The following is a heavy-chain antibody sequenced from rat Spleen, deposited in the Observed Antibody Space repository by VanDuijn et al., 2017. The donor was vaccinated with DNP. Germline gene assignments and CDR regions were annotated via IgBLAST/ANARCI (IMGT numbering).Heavy chain of an antibody. CDR2: INYDGSDT. J-gene: IGHJ2*01. V-gene: IGHV5-7*01. Sequence: EVQLVESGGGLVQPGRSLKLSCAASGFIFSDHNMAWVRQAPKKGLEWVATINYDGSDTYCRDSVTGRFTISRDNAKSTLFLQMDSLRSEDTATYYWASRPPPTRGPFDYWGQGVTVTVSS. CDR1: GFIFSDHN. D-gene: IGHD1-4*01. CDR3: ASRPPPTRGPFDY.